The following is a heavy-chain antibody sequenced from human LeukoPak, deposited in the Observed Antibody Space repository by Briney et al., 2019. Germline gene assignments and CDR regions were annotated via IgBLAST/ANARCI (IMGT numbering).Heavy chain of an antibody. CDR1: GYTLTELS. D-gene: IGHD3-10*01. CDR3: ATRGVRGVIERGAEEGGPNWFDP. CDR2: FDPEDGET. J-gene: IGHJ5*02. Sequence: ASVKVSCKVSGYTLTELSMHWVRQAPGKGLEWMGGFDPEDGETIYAQKFQGRATMTEDTSTDTAYMELSSLRSEDTAVYYCATRGVRGVIERGAEEGGPNWFDPWGQGTLVTVSS. V-gene: IGHV1-24*01.